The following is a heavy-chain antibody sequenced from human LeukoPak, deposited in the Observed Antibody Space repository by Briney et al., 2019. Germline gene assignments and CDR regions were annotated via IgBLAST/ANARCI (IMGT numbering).Heavy chain of an antibody. Sequence: GGSLRLSCAASGFTFSYYWMYWVRQAPGKGLGWVSRINSDGSTTSYADSVRGRFTISRDNAKNTLCLQMNSLRADDTAVYYCARDSGYGGNSDYWGQGTLVTVSS. CDR2: INSDGSTT. D-gene: IGHD4-23*01. J-gene: IGHJ4*02. V-gene: IGHV3-74*01. CDR1: GFTFSYYW. CDR3: ARDSGYGGNSDY.